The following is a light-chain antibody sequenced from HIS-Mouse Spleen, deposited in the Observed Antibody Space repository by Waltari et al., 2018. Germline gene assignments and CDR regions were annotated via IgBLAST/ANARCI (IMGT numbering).Light chain of an antibody. CDR3: MQGIHLLYT. J-gene: IGKJ2*01. CDR1: QGISSY. V-gene: IGKV1-9*01. Sequence: DIQLTQSPSFLSASVGDRVTITGRASQGISSYLACYQQKPGKAPKLLIYAASTLQSGVPSRFSGSGSGTEFTLKISRVEAEDVGVYYCMQGIHLLYTFGQGTKLEIK. CDR2: AAS.